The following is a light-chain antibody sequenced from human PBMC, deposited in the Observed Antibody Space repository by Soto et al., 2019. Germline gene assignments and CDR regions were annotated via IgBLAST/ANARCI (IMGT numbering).Light chain of an antibody. CDR2: DAS. Sequence: EIVLTQSPATLSLSPGPRPTLPCTASQSVSSYLAWYQQKPGQAPRLLIYDASNRATGIPARFSVIVSGTDFTLTISGLENEDCAVYDGQQRSNWTPTFGQGTRLEI. CDR3: QQRSNWTPT. V-gene: IGKV3-11*01. J-gene: IGKJ5*01. CDR1: QSVSSY.